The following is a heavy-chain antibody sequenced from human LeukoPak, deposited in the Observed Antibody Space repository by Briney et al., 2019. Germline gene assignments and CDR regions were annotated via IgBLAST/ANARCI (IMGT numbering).Heavy chain of an antibody. CDR3: ARGSRYYDILTGHYYYYYYMDV. D-gene: IGHD3-9*01. CDR2: IIPIFGTA. V-gene: IGHV1-69*13. CDR1: GYTFTSYA. J-gene: IGHJ6*03. Sequence: SVKVSCKASGYTFTSYAMNWVRQAPGQGLEWMGGIIPIFGTANYAQKFQGRVTITADESTSTAYMELSSLRSEDTAVYYCARGSRYYDILTGHYYYYYYMDVWGKGTTLTISS.